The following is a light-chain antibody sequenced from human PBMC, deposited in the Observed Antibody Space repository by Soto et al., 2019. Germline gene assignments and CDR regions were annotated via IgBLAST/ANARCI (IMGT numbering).Light chain of an antibody. CDR1: SSDVGGYNY. J-gene: IGLJ1*01. CDR2: EVS. CDR3: SSYTSSSTPYV. Sequence: QSALTQPASVSGSPGQSITISCTGTSSDVGGYNYVSWYQQQPGKAPKLMIYEVSNRPSGVSNRFSGSKSGNTASLTISGLQAEDEADDYCSSYTSSSTPYVFGTGTKLTVL. V-gene: IGLV2-14*01.